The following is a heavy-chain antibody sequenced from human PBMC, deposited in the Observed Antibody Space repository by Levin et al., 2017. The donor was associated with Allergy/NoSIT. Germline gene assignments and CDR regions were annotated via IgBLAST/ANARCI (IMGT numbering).Heavy chain of an antibody. D-gene: IGHD3-16*01. Sequence: GGSLRLSCKASGYTFSDNYINWVRQAPGQGLEWMGWINPNSGGTDFAQKFQGRVTMTRDTSISTAHIELSRLRSDDTAMYYCARGDGSVTYGEGIEFDPWGQGTLVTVSS. J-gene: IGHJ5*02. CDR3: ARGDGSVTYGEGIEFDP. CDR2: INPNSGGT. CDR1: GYTFSDNY. V-gene: IGHV1-2*02.